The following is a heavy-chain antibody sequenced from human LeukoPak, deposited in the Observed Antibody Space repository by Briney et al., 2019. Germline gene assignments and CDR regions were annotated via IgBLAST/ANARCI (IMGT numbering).Heavy chain of an antibody. Sequence: SETLSLTCSVSGGSFNSDNYYWSWIRQPPGKALEWMGYIYYSGSTNYNPSLKSRVTVSEDTSKNQFSLRLTSVTAADTAIYYCARVRAAGDAFDIWGQGTVVTVSS. CDR1: GGSFNSDNYY. V-gene: IGHV4-61*01. J-gene: IGHJ3*02. D-gene: IGHD6-25*01. CDR3: ARVRAAGDAFDI. CDR2: IYYSGST.